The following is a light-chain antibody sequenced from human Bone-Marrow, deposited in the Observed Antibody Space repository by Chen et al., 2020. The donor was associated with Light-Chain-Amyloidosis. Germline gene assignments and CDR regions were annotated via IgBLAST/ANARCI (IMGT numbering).Light chain of an antibody. CDR1: QSVSTY. Sequence: DIVLTQSPATLALSPGERATLSCRASQSVSTYLAWYQQKPGQAPRLLIYDASNRATGIPARFIGSGSGTDFTLTISSLEPEDFAVYYCQQRSNWPPRVTFGPGTRVDIK. J-gene: IGKJ3*01. CDR3: QQRSNWPPRVT. V-gene: IGKV3-11*01. CDR2: DAS.